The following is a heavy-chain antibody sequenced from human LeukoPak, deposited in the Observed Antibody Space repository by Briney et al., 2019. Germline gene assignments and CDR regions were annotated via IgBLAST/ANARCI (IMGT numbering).Heavy chain of an antibody. J-gene: IGHJ5*02. CDR1: GGSFSGYY. D-gene: IGHD6-19*01. V-gene: IGHV4-34*01. CDR3: ARGVAGTDWFDP. Sequence: SETLSLTCAVYGGSFSGYYWSWIPQPPGKGLESIGEINHSGSTNYNPSLKSRVTISVDTSKNQFSLKLSSVTAADTAVYYCARGVAGTDWFDPWGQGTLVTVSS. CDR2: INHSGST.